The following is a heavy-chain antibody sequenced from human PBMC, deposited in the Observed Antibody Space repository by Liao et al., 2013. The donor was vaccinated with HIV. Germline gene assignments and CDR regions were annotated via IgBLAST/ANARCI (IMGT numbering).Heavy chain of an antibody. CDR3: VRHHTPHADFAIGPAGVMAV. J-gene: IGHJ6*03. Sequence: QVQLQESGPGLVKPAKTLSLTCSVSYGSISSYYWSWIRQSAGKGLEWIGRIHGSGSTQYNPSLKRRVTLSVDASKNQFSLSMNSVTAADTAVYFCVRHHTPHADFAIGPAGVMAVWGNGTAVTVSS. CDR1: YGSISSYY. V-gene: IGHV4-4*07. CDR2: IHGSGST. D-gene: IGHD3-3*01.